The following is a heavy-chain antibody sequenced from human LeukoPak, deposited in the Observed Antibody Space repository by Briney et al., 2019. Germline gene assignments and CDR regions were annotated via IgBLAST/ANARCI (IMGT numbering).Heavy chain of an antibody. D-gene: IGHD1-14*01. CDR3: ARHNPLWGY. CDR1: GFTFNNYW. Sequence: GGSLRLSCAASGFTFNNYWMSWVRQAPGKGLEWVANIKQDGSEKYYVDSVKGRFIISRDNAKNSLFLQMNSLRAVDTALYYCARHNPLWGYWGQGTLVTVSS. CDR2: IKQDGSEK. V-gene: IGHV3-7*04. J-gene: IGHJ4*02.